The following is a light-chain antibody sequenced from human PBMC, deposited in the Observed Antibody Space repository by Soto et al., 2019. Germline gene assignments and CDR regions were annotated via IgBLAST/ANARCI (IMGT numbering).Light chain of an antibody. Sequence: IDLTQSQGTMTLSPGERAPLACLASQSVSSSNLAWYQQKPGQAPRLLIYGASTRATGIPARFSGSGSGTEFTLTLCSLQSEDFAVYYCQQYNNWPITFGQGTRLEIK. V-gene: IGKV3-15*01. CDR2: GAS. J-gene: IGKJ5*01. CDR1: QSVSSSN. CDR3: QQYNNWPIT.